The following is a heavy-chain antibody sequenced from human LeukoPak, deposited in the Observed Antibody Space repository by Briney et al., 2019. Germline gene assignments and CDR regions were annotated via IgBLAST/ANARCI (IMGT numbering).Heavy chain of an antibody. V-gene: IGHV4-39*07. CDR3: ARAPIPYDRSRTDYRFDP. J-gene: IGHJ5*02. D-gene: IGHD3-16*01. CDR1: GGSFTSSSHY. CDR2: INYSGTT. Sequence: PSETLSLTCTVSGGSFTSSSHYWGWIRQPPGRGLEWIGVINYSGTTYYKPSLKSRVTISLDTSKSQFSLKLTSVTAADTAVYYCARAPIPYDRSRTDYRFDPWGQGTLVTVAS.